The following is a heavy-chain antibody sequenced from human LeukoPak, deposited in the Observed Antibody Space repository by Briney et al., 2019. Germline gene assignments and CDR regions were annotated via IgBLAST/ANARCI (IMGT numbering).Heavy chain of an antibody. J-gene: IGHJ4*02. CDR1: GYTFTGYY. CDR2: INPNSGGT. CDR3: ARSRGRAAAGNFDY. V-gene: IGHV1-2*02. D-gene: IGHD6-13*01. Sequence: ASVKVSCKASGYTFTGYYMHWVQQAPGQGLEWMGWINPNSGGTNYAQKFQGRVTMTRDTSISTAYMELSRLRSDDTAVYYCARSRGRAAAGNFDYWGQGTLVTVSS.